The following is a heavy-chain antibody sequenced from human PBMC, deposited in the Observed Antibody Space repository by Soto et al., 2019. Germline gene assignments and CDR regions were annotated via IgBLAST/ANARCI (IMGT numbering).Heavy chain of an antibody. CDR1: GYTFTSYD. CDR3: ARGLVLSAFDI. J-gene: IGHJ3*02. Sequence: QVQLVQSGAEVKKPEASVKVSCKASGYTFTSYDINWVRQATGQGLEWMGWMNPNSGNTGYAQKFQGRVTMTTDTSTSTAYMELRSLRSDDTAVYYCARGLVLSAFDIWGQGTMVTVSS. CDR2: MNPNSGNT. V-gene: IGHV1-8*01.